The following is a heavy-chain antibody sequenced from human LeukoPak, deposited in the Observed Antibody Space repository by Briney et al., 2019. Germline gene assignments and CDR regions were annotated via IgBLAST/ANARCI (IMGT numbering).Heavy chain of an antibody. CDR3: AKVIVVVVAAFDY. Sequence: GESLILSCTASGFTFSNFAMTWVRHPPGKGLEWVSTISGPSDSRLYADSVKGRFTISRDNSKNTLYLQMNSLRAEDTAVYYCAKVIVVVVAAFDYWGQGTLVTVSS. J-gene: IGHJ4*02. CDR1: GFTFSNFA. CDR2: ISGPSDSR. D-gene: IGHD2-15*01. V-gene: IGHV3-23*01.